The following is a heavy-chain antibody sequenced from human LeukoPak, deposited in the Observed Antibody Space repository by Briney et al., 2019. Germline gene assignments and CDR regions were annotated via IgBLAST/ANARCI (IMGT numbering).Heavy chain of an antibody. CDR3: ARRGGNAFFDY. V-gene: IGHV3-21*01. J-gene: IGHJ4*02. CDR2: ISSSSSYI. Sequence: PGGSLRLSCAASGLTGSHNYVSWVRQAPGKGLEWVSSISSSSSYIYYADSVKGRFTISRDNAKNSLYLQMNSLRAEDTAVYYCARRGGNAFFDYWGQGTLVTVSS. CDR1: GLTGSHNY. D-gene: IGHD4-23*01.